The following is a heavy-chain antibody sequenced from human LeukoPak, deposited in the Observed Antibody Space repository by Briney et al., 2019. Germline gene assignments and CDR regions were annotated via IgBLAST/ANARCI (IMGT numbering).Heavy chain of an antibody. CDR1: EFTFSSYE. V-gene: IGHV3-48*03. Sequence: GGSLRLSCAASEFTFSSYEMNWVRQAPGKGLEWVSYISSSGSTINYADSVKGRFTISRDNAKNSLYLQMNSLRAEDTAVYYCASSTQLLHGLDYWGQGTLVTVSS. CDR3: ASSTQLLHGLDY. J-gene: IGHJ4*02. CDR2: ISSSGSTI. D-gene: IGHD5-18*01.